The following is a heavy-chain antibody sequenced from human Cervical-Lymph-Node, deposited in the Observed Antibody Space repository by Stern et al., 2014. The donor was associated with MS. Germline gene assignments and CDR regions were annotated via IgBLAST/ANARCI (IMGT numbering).Heavy chain of an antibody. CDR3: ARSSSPSPYYYYGMDV. CDR1: GLTFSSYG. Sequence: VQLVESGGGVVQPGRSLRLSCAASGLTFSSYGMHWVRQAPGKGLEGVAVIWYDGSNKYYADSVKGRFTISRDNSKNTLYLQMNSLRAEDTAVYYCARSSSPSPYYYYGMDVWGQGTTVTVSS. D-gene: IGHD6-13*01. V-gene: IGHV3-33*01. CDR2: IWYDGSNK. J-gene: IGHJ6*02.